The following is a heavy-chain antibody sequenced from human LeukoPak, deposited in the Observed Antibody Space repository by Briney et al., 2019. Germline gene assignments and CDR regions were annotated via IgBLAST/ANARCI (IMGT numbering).Heavy chain of an antibody. Sequence: PGGSLRLSCAASGFTFSSYAMSWVRQAPGKGLEWVSAISGSGGSTYYADSVKGRFTISRDNSKNTLYLQMNSLRAEDTAEYYCAKDGGTMVRGVVIPYYYYGMDVWGQGTTVTVSS. CDR2: ISGSGGST. CDR3: AKDGGTMVRGVVIPYYYYGMDV. CDR1: GFTFSSYA. J-gene: IGHJ6*02. D-gene: IGHD3-10*01. V-gene: IGHV3-23*01.